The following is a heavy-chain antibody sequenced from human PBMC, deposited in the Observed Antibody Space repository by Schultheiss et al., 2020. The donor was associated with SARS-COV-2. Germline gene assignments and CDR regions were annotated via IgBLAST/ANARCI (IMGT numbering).Heavy chain of an antibody. CDR2: IYPGDSDT. CDR1: GYSFTSYW. Sequence: GESLKISCKGFGYSFTSYWIGWVRQMPGKGLEWMGIIYPGDSDTRYSPSFQGQVTISADKSISTAYLQWSSLKASDTAMYYCARTTYYYGSGSYYLFDYWGQGTLVTVSS. V-gene: IGHV5-51*01. D-gene: IGHD3-10*01. CDR3: ARTTYYYGSGSYYLFDY. J-gene: IGHJ4*02.